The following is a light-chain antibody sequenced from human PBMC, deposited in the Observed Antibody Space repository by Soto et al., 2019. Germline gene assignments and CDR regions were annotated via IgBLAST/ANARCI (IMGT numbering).Light chain of an antibody. V-gene: IGLV1-40*01. J-gene: IGLJ1*01. CDR3: SLYISGSTYV. CDR1: TSNIGAPYD. CDR2: GNN. Sequence: QSVLTQPPSVSGAPGQRVSISCTGSTSNIGAPYDVHWYQHLPGTAPKLLIYGNNNRPSGVPDRFSGSKSGSTASLTISGLQAEDEADYYCSLYISGSTYVFGTGTKVTVL.